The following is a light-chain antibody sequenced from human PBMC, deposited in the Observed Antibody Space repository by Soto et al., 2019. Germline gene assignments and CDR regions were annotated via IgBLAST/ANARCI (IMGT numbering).Light chain of an antibody. CDR2: DAS. CDR3: QQRSSWST. CDR1: QSISSS. V-gene: IGKV3-11*01. J-gene: IGKJ5*01. Sequence: IVLTQSPTTLSLWPGETAVLSCRASQSISSSLSWYQQRPGQAPRLLIYDASNRAPGIPARFSGSGSGTVFTLTISSLEPEDFALYYCQQRSSWSTFGQGTRLEIE.